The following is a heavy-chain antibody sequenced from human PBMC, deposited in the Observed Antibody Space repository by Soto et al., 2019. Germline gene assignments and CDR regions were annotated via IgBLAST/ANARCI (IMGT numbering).Heavy chain of an antibody. CDR2: IIPIFGTA. Sequence: ASVKVSCKASGGTFSSYAISWVRQAPGQGLEWMGGIIPIFGTANYAQKFQGRVTITADESTGTAYMELSSLRSEDTAVYYCAREAPSPYYYDSSGYYYSSAFDTWGQGTMVTVSS. CDR3: AREAPSPYYYDSSGYYYSSAFDT. CDR1: GGTFSSYA. D-gene: IGHD3-22*01. J-gene: IGHJ3*02. V-gene: IGHV1-69*13.